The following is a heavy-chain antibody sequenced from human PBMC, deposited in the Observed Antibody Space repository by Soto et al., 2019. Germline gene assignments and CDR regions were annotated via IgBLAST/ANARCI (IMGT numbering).Heavy chain of an antibody. CDR2: INNAGTT. V-gene: IGHV3-66*01. Sequence: EVQLVESGGTLVQPGGSLKLSCAASGFDASVNFMTWVRQAPGKGLEWVSAINNAGTTFYADSVKGRFTISRDDSKNTLFLQMNSLRVEDTAMYYCVGENYYYGMDVWGQGTAVTVSS. CDR3: VGENYYYGMDV. CDR1: GFDASVNF. J-gene: IGHJ6*02.